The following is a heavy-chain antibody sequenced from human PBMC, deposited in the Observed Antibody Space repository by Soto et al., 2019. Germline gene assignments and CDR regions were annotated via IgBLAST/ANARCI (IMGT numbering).Heavy chain of an antibody. CDR3: ARAPPGYSSGWYVDY. D-gene: IGHD6-19*01. CDR2: ISAYNGHT. Sequence: ASVKVSCKAPGYTFTSYGISWVRQAPGQGLEWMGWISAYNGHTNYAQKLQGRVTMTTDTSTSTAYMELRSLRSDDTAVYYCARAPPGYSSGWYVDYWGQGTLVTVSS. V-gene: IGHV1-18*04. J-gene: IGHJ4*02. CDR1: GYTFTSYG.